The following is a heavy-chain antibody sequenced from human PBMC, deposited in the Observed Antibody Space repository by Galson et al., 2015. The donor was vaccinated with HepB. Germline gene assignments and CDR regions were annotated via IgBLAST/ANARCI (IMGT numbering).Heavy chain of an antibody. CDR1: GFTFSSYG. CDR3: ARATETDYYYYGMDV. V-gene: IGHV3-30*03. Sequence: SLRLSCAASGFTFSSYGMHWVRQAPGKGLEWVAVISYDGSNKYYADSVKGRFTISRDNSKNTLYLQMNSLRAEDTAVYYCARATETDYYYYGMDVWGQGTTVTVSS. CDR2: ISYDGSNK. J-gene: IGHJ6*02.